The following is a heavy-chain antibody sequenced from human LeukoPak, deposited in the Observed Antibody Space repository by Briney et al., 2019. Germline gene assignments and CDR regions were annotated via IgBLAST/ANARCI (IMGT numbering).Heavy chain of an antibody. CDR2: ISAYNGNT. CDR1: GYTFTSYG. CDR3: ATPLNYGDYSDSAFDI. J-gene: IGHJ3*02. V-gene: IGHV1-18*01. D-gene: IGHD4-17*01. Sequence: GASVKVSCKASGYTFTSYGISWVRQAPGQGLEWMGWISAYNGNTNYAQKLQGRVTMTTDTSTSTAYMELRSLRSDDTAVYYCATPLNYGDYSDSAFDIWGQGTMVTVSS.